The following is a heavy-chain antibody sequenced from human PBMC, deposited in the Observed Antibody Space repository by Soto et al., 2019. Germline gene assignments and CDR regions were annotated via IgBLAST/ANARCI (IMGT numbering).Heavy chain of an antibody. CDR3: AKGGCSSTTCYHEFDY. V-gene: IGHV3-23*01. CDR2: ISGSSDST. J-gene: IGHJ4*02. D-gene: IGHD2-2*01. Sequence: GGSLRLSCAASGFTFSNFAMSWVRQAPVKGLEWVSVISGSSDSTYYADSVKGRFVISRDSSRNTLYLQMDSLTAEDTAVYYCAKGGCSSTTCYHEFDYWGQGALVTVSS. CDR1: GFTFSNFA.